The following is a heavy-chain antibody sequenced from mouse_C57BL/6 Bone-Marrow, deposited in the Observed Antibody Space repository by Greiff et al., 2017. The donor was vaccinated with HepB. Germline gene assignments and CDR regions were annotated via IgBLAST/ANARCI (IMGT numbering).Heavy chain of an antibody. CDR1: GYAFSSYW. CDR3: ARSEYGNYEGHSGFAY. V-gene: IGHV1-80*01. D-gene: IGHD2-1*01. CDR2: IYPGGGDT. Sequence: QVQLQQSGAELVKPGASVKISCKASGYAFSSYWMNWVKQRPGKGLEWIGQIYPGGGDTNYNGKFKGKATLTADKSSSTAYMQLSSLTSEDSAVCFCARSEYGNYEGHSGFAYWGQGTLVTVSA. J-gene: IGHJ3*01.